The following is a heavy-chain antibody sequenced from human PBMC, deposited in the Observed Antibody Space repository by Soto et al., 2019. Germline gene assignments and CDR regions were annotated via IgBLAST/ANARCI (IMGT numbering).Heavy chain of an antibody. CDR3: GRGGATVTTEDALDF. V-gene: IGHV1-3*01. D-gene: IGHD4-17*01. Sequence: QVQLVQSGAEVKKPGASVKVSCKASGYTFTTNAMHWVRQAPGQRLECMGWVNPITGNTKYSAKYQGRVALAGDPSAITACMELSTLTSAATAVYYCGRGGATVTTEDALDFWGQGTRVTV. J-gene: IGHJ3*01. CDR2: VNPITGNT. CDR1: GYTFTTNA.